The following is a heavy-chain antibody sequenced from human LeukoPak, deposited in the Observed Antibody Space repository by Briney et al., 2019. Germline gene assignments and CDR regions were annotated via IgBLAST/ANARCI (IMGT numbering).Heavy chain of an antibody. CDR2: ISYDGSNK. V-gene: IGHV3-30-3*01. Sequence: PGGSLRLSCAASGFTFSSYAMHWVRQAPGKGLEWMAVISYDGSNKYYADSVKGRFTISRDNSKNTLYLQMNSLRAEDTAVYYCARDRDDFWSGFHYYFDYWGQGTLVTVSS. J-gene: IGHJ4*02. CDR1: GFTFSSYA. D-gene: IGHD3-3*01. CDR3: ARDRDDFWSGFHYYFDY.